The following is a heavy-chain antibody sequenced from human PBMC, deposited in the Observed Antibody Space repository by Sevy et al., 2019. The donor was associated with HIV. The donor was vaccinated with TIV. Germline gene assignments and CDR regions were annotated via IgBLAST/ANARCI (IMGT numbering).Heavy chain of an antibody. CDR1: GGSISSYY. D-gene: IGHD3-3*01. CDR3: ARLGVVISGGGLDY. J-gene: IGHJ4*02. V-gene: IGHV4-59*13. Sequence: SETLSLTCTVSGGSISSYYWSWIRQPPGKGLEWIGYIYYSGSTNYNPSHKSRVTISVDTSKNQFSLKLSSVTAADTAVYYWARLGVVISGGGLDYWGQGTLVTVSS. CDR2: IYYSGST.